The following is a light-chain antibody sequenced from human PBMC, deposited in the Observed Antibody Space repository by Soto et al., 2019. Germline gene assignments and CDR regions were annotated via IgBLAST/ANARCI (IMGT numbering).Light chain of an antibody. CDR2: GAS. CDR3: LQYGSSPLT. V-gene: IGKV3-20*01. J-gene: IGKJ4*01. CDR1: QSVSSSF. Sequence: EIVLTQSPGTLSLSPGERATLSCRASQSVSSSFLAWYQQKPGQAPRLLIYGASSRATGIPDRFSGSGSGTDFTLTISRLEPEDVAVYYCLQYGSSPLTFGGGTKFEIK.